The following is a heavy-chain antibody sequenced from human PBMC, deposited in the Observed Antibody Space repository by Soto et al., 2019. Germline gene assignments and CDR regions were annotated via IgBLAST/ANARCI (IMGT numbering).Heavy chain of an antibody. J-gene: IGHJ4*02. CDR1: GFTFSSYG. CDR3: EKDLSLGLRFPLVNY. Sequence: PGGSLRLSCAASGFTFSSYGMHWVRQAPGKGLEWVAVISYDGSNKYYADSVKGRFTISRDNSKNTLYLQMNSLRAEDTAVYYCEKDLSLGLRFPLVNYWGQGTLVTVSS. CDR2: ISYDGSNK. V-gene: IGHV3-30*18. D-gene: IGHD5-12*01.